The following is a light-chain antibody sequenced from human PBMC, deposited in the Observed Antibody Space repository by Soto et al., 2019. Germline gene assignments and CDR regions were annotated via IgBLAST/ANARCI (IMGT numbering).Light chain of an antibody. V-gene: IGKV3-11*01. CDR1: QSVSSY. CDR2: DAS. J-gene: IGKJ2*01. Sequence: EIVLTQSPATLSLSPGERATLSCRASQSVSSYLAWYQQKPGQAPRLLIYDASNRATGIPARFSGSGSGTDFTLTISSLEPEDFAVYYCQQRSNWRRTFGQRTKLEIK. CDR3: QQRSNWRRT.